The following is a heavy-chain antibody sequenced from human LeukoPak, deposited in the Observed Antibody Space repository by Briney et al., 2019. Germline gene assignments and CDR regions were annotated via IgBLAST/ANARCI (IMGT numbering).Heavy chain of an antibody. CDR2: IDWDDDK. CDR1: GFSLSTSGMC. CDR3: ARMGAAAAGTWGAYYYYYGMDV. J-gene: IGHJ6*02. D-gene: IGHD6-13*01. V-gene: IGHV2-70*11. Sequence: SGPALVKPTQTLTLTCTFSGFSLSTSGMCVSWIRQPPGKALEWLARIDWDDDKYYSTSLKTRLTISKDTSKNQVVLTMTNMDPVDTATYYCARMGAAAAGTWGAYYYYYGMDVWGQGTTVTVSS.